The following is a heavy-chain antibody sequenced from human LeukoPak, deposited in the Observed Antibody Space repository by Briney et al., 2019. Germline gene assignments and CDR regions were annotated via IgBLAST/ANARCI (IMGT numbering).Heavy chain of an antibody. V-gene: IGHV4-34*01. CDR2: INHSGST. CDR1: GGSFSGYY. D-gene: IGHD6-19*01. CDR3: ARGWGGWYFEGFDY. J-gene: IGHJ4*02. Sequence: PSETLSLTCAVYGGSFSGYYWSWIRQPPGKGLEWIGEINHSGSTNYNPSLKSRVTISVDTSKNQFSLKLSSVTAADTAVCYCARGWGGWYFEGFDYWGQGTLVTVSS.